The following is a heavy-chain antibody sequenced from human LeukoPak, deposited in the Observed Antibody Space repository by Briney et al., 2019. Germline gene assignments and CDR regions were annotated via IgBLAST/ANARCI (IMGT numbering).Heavy chain of an antibody. Sequence: SQTLSLNCAISGDSVSSNSAAWNWIRQSPSRGLEWLGRTYYRSKWYNDYAVSVKSRITINPGTSKNQFSLKLSSVTAADTAVYYCARDLRKPHGMDVWGQGTTVTVSS. V-gene: IGHV6-1*01. CDR1: GDSVSSNSAA. J-gene: IGHJ6*02. CDR3: ARDLRKPHGMDV. CDR2: TYYRSKWYN.